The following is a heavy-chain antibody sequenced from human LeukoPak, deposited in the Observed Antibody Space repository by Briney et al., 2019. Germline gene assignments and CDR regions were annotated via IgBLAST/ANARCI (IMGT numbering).Heavy chain of an antibody. CDR2: ISGSGGST. J-gene: IGHJ4*02. V-gene: IGHV3-23*01. CDR3: AKEPPGIAAAGWVFDY. Sequence: PGGSLRLSCAASGFTFSSYAMSWVRQAPGKGLEWVSAISGSGGSTYYADSVKGRFTISRDNSKNTLYLQMNSLRADDTAVYYCAKEPPGIAAAGWVFDYWGQGTLVTVSS. CDR1: GFTFSSYA. D-gene: IGHD6-13*01.